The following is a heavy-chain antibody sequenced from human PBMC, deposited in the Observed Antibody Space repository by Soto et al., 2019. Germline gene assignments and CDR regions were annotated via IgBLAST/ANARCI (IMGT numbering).Heavy chain of an antibody. CDR2: IYYSGST. CDR1: GGSISSSSYY. CDR3: ARASPIVVVPAAMEFDP. V-gene: IGHV4-39*01. J-gene: IGHJ5*02. Sequence: SETLSLTCTVSGGSISSSSYYWGWIRQPPGKGLEWIGSIYYSGSTYYNPSLKSRVTISVDTSKNQFSLKLSSVTAADTAVYYCARASPIVVVPAAMEFDPWGQGTLVTVSS. D-gene: IGHD2-2*01.